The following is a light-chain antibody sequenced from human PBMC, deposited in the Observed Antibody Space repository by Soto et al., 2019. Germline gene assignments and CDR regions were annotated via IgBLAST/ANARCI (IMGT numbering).Light chain of an antibody. Sequence: SYELTQAPSVSVAPGQTAWVTCGGDDIGDKRVHWYQQRPGQAPVLVVYNDRDRPSGIPERFSGSNSGNTATLTISRVEGGDEADYYCQVWDSSSLHVVFGGGTELPVL. V-gene: IGLV3-21*02. J-gene: IGLJ2*01. CDR3: QVWDSSSLHVV. CDR1: DIGDKR. CDR2: NDR.